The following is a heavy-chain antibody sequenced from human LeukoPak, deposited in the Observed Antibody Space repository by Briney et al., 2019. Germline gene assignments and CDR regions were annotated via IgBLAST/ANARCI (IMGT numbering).Heavy chain of an antibody. J-gene: IGHJ4*02. CDR2: ISRNGGTT. D-gene: IGHD2-15*01. Sequence: GGSLRLSCSASGFTFSSYAMHWVHQAPGKGLEYVSAISRNGGTTYYADSVKGRFTISRDNSKNTLYLQMSSLRAEDTAVYYCVKGYCSDGTCYLPFDYWGQGTLVTVSS. CDR1: GFTFSSYA. V-gene: IGHV3-64D*06. CDR3: VKGYCSDGTCYLPFDY.